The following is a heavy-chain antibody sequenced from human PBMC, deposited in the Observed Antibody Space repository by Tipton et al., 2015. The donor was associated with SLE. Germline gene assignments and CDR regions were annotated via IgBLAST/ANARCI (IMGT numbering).Heavy chain of an antibody. CDR2: IYPDDSET. D-gene: IGHD1-1*01. Sequence: QLVQSGAEVKKPGESLKMSCQGSGYNFMNYWIAWVRQMPGKGLEWMGVIYPDDSETIYSPSFQAQVTISADKSINTAYLHWSSLKASDTGMYYCARGYNYLDPWGQGTLVTVSS. CDR1: GYNFMNYW. CDR3: ARGYNYLDP. J-gene: IGHJ5*02. V-gene: IGHV5-51*01.